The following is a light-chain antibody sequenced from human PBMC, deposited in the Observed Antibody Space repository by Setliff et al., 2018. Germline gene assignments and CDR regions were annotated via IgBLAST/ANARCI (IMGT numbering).Light chain of an antibody. CDR3: NSFTTTSTYV. V-gene: IGLV2-14*03. CDR2: GVS. Sequence: QSALTQPASVSGSPGQSITISCSGTSNDVGSYDLVSWYQQHPGKAPKLIIYGVSDRPSGVSSRFSGSKSGNTASLTISGLQTEDEADYYCNSFTTTSTYVFGSGTRSPS. CDR1: SNDVGSYDL. J-gene: IGLJ1*01.